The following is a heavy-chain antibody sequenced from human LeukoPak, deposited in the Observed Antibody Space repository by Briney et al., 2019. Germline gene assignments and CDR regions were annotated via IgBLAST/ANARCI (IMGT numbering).Heavy chain of an antibody. CDR3: ARSANYFDTSGQDY. V-gene: IGHV3-74*01. Sequence: GGALRLSCAASGFTFSGYWMHWVRQAPGKGLVWVSRTNRDDSDTSYADSVKGRFTISRDKAKSTLYLLMNSLRVEDTAVYYCARSANYFDTSGQDYWGQGTLVTVSS. CDR2: TNRDDSDT. J-gene: IGHJ4*02. D-gene: IGHD3-22*01. CDR1: GFTFSGYW.